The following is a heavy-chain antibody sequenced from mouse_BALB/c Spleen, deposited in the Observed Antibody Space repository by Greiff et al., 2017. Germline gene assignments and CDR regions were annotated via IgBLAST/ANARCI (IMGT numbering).Heavy chain of an antibody. CDR2: IYPGGGYT. CDR3: AKRGGRDYDWYFDV. J-gene: IGHJ1*01. Sequence: QVQLQQSGAELVRPGTSVKMSCTAAGYTFTNYWIGWVQQRPGHGLEWIGDIYPGGGYTNYNEKLKGKATLTADTSSSTAYMQLSSQTSEDTAIYYCAKRGGRDYDWYFDVWGAGTTVTVSS. D-gene: IGHD2-4*01. CDR1: GYTFTNYW. V-gene: IGHV1-63*02.